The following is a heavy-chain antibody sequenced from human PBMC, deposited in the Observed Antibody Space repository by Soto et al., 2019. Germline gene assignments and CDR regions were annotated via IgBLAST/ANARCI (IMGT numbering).Heavy chain of an antibody. D-gene: IGHD3-10*01. CDR3: ARGRRITMVRGVIITGFDP. V-gene: IGHV1-46*01. CDR2: INPSGGST. J-gene: IGHJ5*02. Sequence: ASVKVSCKASGYTFTSYYMHWVRQAPGQGLEWMGIINPSGGSTSYAQKFQGRVTMTRDTSTSTVYMELSSLRSEDTAVYYCARGRRITMVRGVIITGFDPWGQGTLVTVSS. CDR1: GYTFTSYY.